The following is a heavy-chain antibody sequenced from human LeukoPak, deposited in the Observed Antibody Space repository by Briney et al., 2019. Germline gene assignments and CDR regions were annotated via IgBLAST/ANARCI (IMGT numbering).Heavy chain of an antibody. D-gene: IGHD6-13*01. CDR3: ARQGYGSSWYLAREQYYFDY. Sequence: GESLKISCKGSGYSFTSYWIGWLRQMPGKGLEWMGIIYPGDSDTRYSPSFQGRVTISADKSISTAYLQWSSLKASDTAMYYCARQGYGSSWYLAREQYYFDYWGQGTLVTVSS. CDR2: IYPGDSDT. V-gene: IGHV5-51*01. J-gene: IGHJ4*02. CDR1: GYSFTSYW.